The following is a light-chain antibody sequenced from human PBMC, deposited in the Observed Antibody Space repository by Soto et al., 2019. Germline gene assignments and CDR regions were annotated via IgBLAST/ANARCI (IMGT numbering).Light chain of an antibody. CDR1: QSISNN. CDR2: GAS. V-gene: IGKV3-15*01. J-gene: IGKJ1*01. CDR3: QQYNWPPTWT. Sequence: EIVMAQSSAPLSVSPGERATLSCRASQSISNNLAWYQQKSGQATRLLIYGASTRATDIPARSSGSGSGTEFILTISSLQSEDLAVYYCQQYNWPPTWTFGQGTKVDI.